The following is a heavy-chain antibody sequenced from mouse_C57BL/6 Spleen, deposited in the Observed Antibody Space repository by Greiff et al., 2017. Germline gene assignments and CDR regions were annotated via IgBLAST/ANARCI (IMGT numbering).Heavy chain of an antibody. V-gene: IGHV5-4*01. J-gene: IGHJ4*01. CDR1: GFTFSSYA. CDR3: ARDITYAMDY. Sequence: EVKLLESGGGLVKPGGSLKLSCAASGFTFSSYAMSWVRQTPEKRLEWVATISDGGSYTYYPDNVKGRFTISRDNAKNNLYLQMSHLKSEDTAMYYCARDITYAMDYWGQGTSVTVSS. CDR2: ISDGGSYT.